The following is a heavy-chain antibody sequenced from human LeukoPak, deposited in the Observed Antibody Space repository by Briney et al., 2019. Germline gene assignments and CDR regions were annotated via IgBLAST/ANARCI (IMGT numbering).Heavy chain of an antibody. CDR1: GFTFSSYG. CDR3: AKDGRFGDYYYYYMDA. Sequence: PGGXXRLSCAASGFTFSSYGMHWVRQAPGKGLEWVAFIRYDGSNKYYADSVKGRFTISRDNSKNTLYLQMNSLRAEDTAVYYCAKDGRFGDYYYYYMDAWGKGTTVTVSS. V-gene: IGHV3-30*02. D-gene: IGHD3-10*01. J-gene: IGHJ6*03. CDR2: IRYDGSNK.